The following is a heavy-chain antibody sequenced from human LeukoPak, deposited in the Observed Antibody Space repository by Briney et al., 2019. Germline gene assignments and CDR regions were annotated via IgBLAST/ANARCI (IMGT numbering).Heavy chain of an antibody. J-gene: IGHJ4*02. Sequence: GGSLRLSCAASGFTFSDYYMSWIRQAPGKGLEWVSYISSSGSTIYYADSVKGRFTISRDNAKNSLYLQMNSLGAEDTAVYYCASGYCSGGSCYGVVYWGQGTLVTVSS. V-gene: IGHV3-11*01. CDR2: ISSSGSTI. D-gene: IGHD2-15*01. CDR1: GFTFSDYY. CDR3: ASGYCSGGSCYGVVY.